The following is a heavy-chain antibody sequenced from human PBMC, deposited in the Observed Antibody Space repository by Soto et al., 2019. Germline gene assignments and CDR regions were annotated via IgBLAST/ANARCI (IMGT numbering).Heavy chain of an antibody. V-gene: IGHV4-39*01. Sequence: TSETLSLTCTVSGGSISSSSYYWGWIRQPPGKGLEWIGSIYYSGSTYYNPSLKSRVTISVDTSKNQFSLKLSSVTAADTAVYYCAGLRITMIVIENSYLYGMDVWGQGTTVTVSS. CDR2: IYYSGST. CDR3: AGLRITMIVIENSYLYGMDV. J-gene: IGHJ6*02. D-gene: IGHD3-22*01. CDR1: GGSISSSSYY.